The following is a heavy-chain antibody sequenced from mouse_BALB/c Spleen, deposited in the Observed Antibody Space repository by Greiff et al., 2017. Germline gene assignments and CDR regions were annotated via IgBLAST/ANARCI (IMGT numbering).Heavy chain of an antibody. Sequence: EVNLVESGGGLVKPGGSLKLSCAASGFTFSSYAMSWVRQTPEKRLEWVASISSGGSTYYPDSVKGRFTISRDNARNILYLQMSSLRSEDTAVYYCARGGDVKSSYGYWGQGTTLTVSS. V-gene: IGHV5-6-5*01. CDR2: ISSGGST. CDR3: ARGGDVKSSYGY. CDR1: GFTFSSYA. D-gene: IGHD1-1*01. J-gene: IGHJ2*01.